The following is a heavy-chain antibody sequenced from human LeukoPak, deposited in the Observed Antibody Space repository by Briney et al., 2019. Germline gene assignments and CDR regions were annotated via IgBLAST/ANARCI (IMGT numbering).Heavy chain of an antibody. CDR3: ARDDDGDTPPDY. J-gene: IGHJ4*02. CDR1: GFTFSAYY. Sequence: GESLRLSCAASGFTFSAYYMAWLRQAPGEGPEWVSHISGRSRDRRYADSGKGRVTISIDNAKSSLYLQMNSLRAEDTAVYYCARDDDGDTPPDYWGQGTLVTVSS. CDR2: ISGRSRDR. D-gene: IGHD4-17*01. V-gene: IGHV3-11*05.